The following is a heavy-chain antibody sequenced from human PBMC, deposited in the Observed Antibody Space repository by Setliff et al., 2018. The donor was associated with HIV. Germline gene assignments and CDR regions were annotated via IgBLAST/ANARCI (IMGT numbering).Heavy chain of an antibody. J-gene: IGHJ6*02. D-gene: IGHD3-22*01. CDR1: GFTFEDYG. CDR3: ARSFPYYYESGGVYAMDV. CDR2: ISWSGGGT. V-gene: IGHV3-20*04. Sequence: LRLSCAASGFTFEDYGMSWVRQVPGKGLECVSGISWSGGGTGYAASVKGRFTISRDDAKNSLYLQMSSLRVEDTALYFCARSFPYYYESGGVYAMDVWGLGTTVT.